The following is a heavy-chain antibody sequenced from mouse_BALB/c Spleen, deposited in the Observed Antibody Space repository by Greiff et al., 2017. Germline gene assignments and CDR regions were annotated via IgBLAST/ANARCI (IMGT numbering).Heavy chain of an antibody. V-gene: IGHV3-2*02. Sequence: VQLKESGPGLVKPSQSLSLTCTVTGYSITSDYAWNWIRQFPGNKLEWMGYISYSGSTSYNPSLKSRISITRDTSKNQFFLQLNSVTTEDTATYYCARKAYYGNYEGFAYWGQGTLVTVSA. D-gene: IGHD2-1*01. CDR2: ISYSGST. CDR1: GYSITSDYA. CDR3: ARKAYYGNYEGFAY. J-gene: IGHJ3*01.